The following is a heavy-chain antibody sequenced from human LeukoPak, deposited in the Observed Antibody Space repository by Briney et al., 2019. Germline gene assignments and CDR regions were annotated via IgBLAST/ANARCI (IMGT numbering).Heavy chain of an antibody. D-gene: IGHD3-22*01. J-gene: IGHJ4*02. CDR3: AIMHGYYDGSGYWVQ. V-gene: IGHV3-23*01. CDR1: GFTFSSYG. CDR2: ITTSGATT. Sequence: GGSLRLSCAASGFTFSSYGMSWVRQAPGKGLEWVSFITTSGATTSYADSVKGRFTISRDNPRNTLYMQMNSLRDEDTALYYCAIMHGYYDGSGYWVQWGQGTLVAVSS.